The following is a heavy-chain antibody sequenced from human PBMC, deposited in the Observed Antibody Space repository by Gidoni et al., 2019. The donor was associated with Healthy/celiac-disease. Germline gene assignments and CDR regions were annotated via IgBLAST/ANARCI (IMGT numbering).Heavy chain of an antibody. D-gene: IGHD2-15*01. Sequence: QVQLQESGPGLVKPSQTLSLTCPVSGGSISTGVYYWSWIPQHPGKGMEWIGYIYYSGSTYYNPSLKSRVTISVDTSKNQFSLKLSSVTAADTAVYYCARGSSRKDIVVVVAETEFFWFDPWGQGTLVTVSS. CDR2: IYYSGST. CDR3: ARGSSRKDIVVVVAETEFFWFDP. J-gene: IGHJ5*02. CDR1: GGSISTGVYY. V-gene: IGHV4-31*03.